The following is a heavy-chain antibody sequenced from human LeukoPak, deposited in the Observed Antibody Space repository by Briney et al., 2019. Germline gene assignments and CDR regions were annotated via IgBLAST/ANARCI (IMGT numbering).Heavy chain of an antibody. CDR1: GGSISSYY. J-gene: IGHJ6*02. CDR2: VYYSGST. Sequence: PSETLSLTCTVSGGSISSYYWSWIRQPPGKGLEWIGYVYYSGSTNYNPSLKSRVTISVDTSKNQFSLKLTSVSAADTAVYYCAGVPSDYYFGMDVWGQGTTDTVSS. V-gene: IGHV4-59*08. D-gene: IGHD2-2*01. CDR3: AGVPSDYYFGMDV.